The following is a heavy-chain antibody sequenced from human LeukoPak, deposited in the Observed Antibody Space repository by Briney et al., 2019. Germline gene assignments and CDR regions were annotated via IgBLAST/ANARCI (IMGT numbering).Heavy chain of an antibody. CDR3: ARGWGCTGGSCYYDY. D-gene: IGHD2-15*01. CDR1: GFTFSSYN. J-gene: IGHJ4*02. V-gene: IGHV3-48*02. CDR2: ISSSSSTI. Sequence: GGSLRLSCAASGFTFSSYNLNWVRQAPGKGLEWVSYISSSSSTIYYADSVKGRFTISRDNAKNSLFLQMNSLRDANTAVYYCARGWGCTGGSCYYDYWGQGTLVTVSS.